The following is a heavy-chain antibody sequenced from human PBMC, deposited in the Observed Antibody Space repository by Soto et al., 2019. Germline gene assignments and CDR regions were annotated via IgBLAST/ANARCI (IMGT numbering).Heavy chain of an antibody. CDR1: GGSISGYY. CDR3: ARDLWGYCGTDCYPLDV. Sequence: QVQLQESGPGLVKPSETLSLTCTVSGGSISGYYWSWIRQPPGKGLEWIGYMYNTGSTVYNPSFKARVTLSVDXSXSXXSLRLNSLTAADTAVYYCARDLWGYCGTDCYPLDVWGQGTTVTVSS. CDR2: MYNTGST. D-gene: IGHD2-21*02. J-gene: IGHJ6*02. V-gene: IGHV4-59*01.